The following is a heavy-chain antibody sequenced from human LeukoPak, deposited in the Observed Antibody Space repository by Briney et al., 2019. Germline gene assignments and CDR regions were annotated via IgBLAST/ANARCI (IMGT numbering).Heavy chain of an antibody. J-gene: IGHJ4*02. CDR2: IIPILGIA. CDR3: ARGRGIAAAIGY. CDR1: GGTFSSYA. V-gene: IGHV1-69*04. Sequence: ASVKVSSKASGGTFSSYAISWVRQAPGQGLEWMGRIIPILGIANYAQKFQGRVTITADKSTSTAYMELSSLRSEDTAVYYCARGRGIAAAIGYWGQGTLVTVSS. D-gene: IGHD6-13*01.